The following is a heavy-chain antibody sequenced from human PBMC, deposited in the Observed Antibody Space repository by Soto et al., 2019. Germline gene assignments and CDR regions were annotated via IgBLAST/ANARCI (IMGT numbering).Heavy chain of an antibody. V-gene: IGHV3-30*18. CDR2: ISYDGSNK. J-gene: IGHJ4*02. D-gene: IGHD1-26*01. CDR3: AKDPITPYSGSYSSRDY. Sequence: QVQLVESGGGVVQPGRSLRLSCAASGFTFSSYGMHWVRQAPGKGLEWVAVISYDGSNKYYADSVKGRFTISRDNSKNTLYLQMNSLRAEDTAVYYCAKDPITPYSGSYSSRDYCGQGSLVTVSS. CDR1: GFTFSSYG.